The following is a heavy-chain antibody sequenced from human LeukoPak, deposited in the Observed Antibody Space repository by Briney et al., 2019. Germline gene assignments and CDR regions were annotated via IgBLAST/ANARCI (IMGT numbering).Heavy chain of an antibody. CDR2: IDGTSSVT. Sequence: PGGSLRLSCAASGFTFSHYYMTWIRQAPGRGLEWISYIDGTSSVTKYADSLKGRFTISRDNAKSSLYLLINSLRAEDTAIYYCARRGTTYCTVDSCHPNWIDPWGQGTLVTVSS. J-gene: IGHJ5*02. D-gene: IGHD2-15*01. CDR3: ARRGTTYCTVDSCHPNWIDP. CDR1: GFTFSHYY. V-gene: IGHV3-11*03.